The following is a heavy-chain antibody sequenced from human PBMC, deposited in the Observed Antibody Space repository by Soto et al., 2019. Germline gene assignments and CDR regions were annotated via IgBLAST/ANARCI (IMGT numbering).Heavy chain of an antibody. J-gene: IGHJ6*02. D-gene: IGHD5-18*01. V-gene: IGHV4-4*02. Sequence: SETLCLTCAVSGGSISSSSGWSWVRQPPGKGLEWIGFMYFGGSFNYNPSLTSRVTISVETSKNQFSMKVTSVTAADTAVYYCARGAGYSYGYRYGVDVWGQGTTVTVSS. CDR1: GGSISSSSG. CDR2: MYFGGSF. CDR3: ARGAGYSYGYRYGVDV.